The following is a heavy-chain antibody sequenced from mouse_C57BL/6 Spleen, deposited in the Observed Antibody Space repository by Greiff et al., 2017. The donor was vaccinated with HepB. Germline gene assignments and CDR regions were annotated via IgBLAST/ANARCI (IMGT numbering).Heavy chain of an antibody. CDR3: ARPLGRKSDWYFDV. CDR2: IHPNSGST. D-gene: IGHD4-1*01. Sequence: QVQLQQPGAELVKPGASVKLSCKASGYTFTSYWMHWVKQRPGQGLEWIGMIHPNSGSTNYNEKFKSKATLTVDKSSSTAYMQLSSLTSEGSAVYYCARPLGRKSDWYFDVWGTGTTVTVSS. J-gene: IGHJ1*03. CDR1: GYTFTSYW. V-gene: IGHV1-64*01.